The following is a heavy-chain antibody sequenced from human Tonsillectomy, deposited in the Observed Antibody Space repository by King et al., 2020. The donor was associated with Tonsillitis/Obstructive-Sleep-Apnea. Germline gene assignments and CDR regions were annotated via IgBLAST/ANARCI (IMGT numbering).Heavy chain of an antibody. CDR3: ARGRVAYSSSSQSPCDI. V-gene: IGHV3-30*04. J-gene: IGHJ3*02. D-gene: IGHD6-6*01. CDR1: GFTFSSYA. CDR2: MSYDGSDK. Sequence: VQLVESGGGVVQPGRSLRLSCAASGFTFSSYAMHWVRQAPGKGLEWVALMSYDGSDKYYADSVKGRFTISRDNSKKTLYLQMNSLRAEDTAVYYCARGRVAYSSSSQSPCDIWGQGTMVTVSS.